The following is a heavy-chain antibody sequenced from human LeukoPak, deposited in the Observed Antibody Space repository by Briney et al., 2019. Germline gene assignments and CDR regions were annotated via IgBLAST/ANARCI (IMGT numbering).Heavy chain of an antibody. CDR3: ARDKAMVRGVIQGYY. V-gene: IGHV3-33*01. CDR1: GFTFSSYG. CDR2: IWYDGSNK. D-gene: IGHD3-10*01. J-gene: IGHJ4*02. Sequence: GSLRLSCAASGFTFSSYGMHWVRQAPGKGLEWVAVIWYDGSNKYYADSVKGRFTISRDNSKNTLYLQMNSLRAEDTAVYYCARDKAMVRGVIQGYYWGQGTLVTVSS.